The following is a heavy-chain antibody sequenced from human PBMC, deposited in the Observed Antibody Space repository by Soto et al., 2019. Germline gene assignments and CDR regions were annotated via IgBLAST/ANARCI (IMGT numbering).Heavy chain of an antibody. CDR3: ARDGGTYLDWFDP. Sequence: QVQLVQSGAEVKKPGASVKVSCKASGYTFTNYAIHWVRQAPGQGLEWLGWLNTGTGNTKYSQKFQGRVTFTRDTSATTAFMDLSSLTSKDSASYYCARDGGTYLDWFDPWGQGTLVTVSS. D-gene: IGHD1-26*01. J-gene: IGHJ5*02. V-gene: IGHV1-3*04. CDR2: LNTGTGNT. CDR1: GYTFTNYA.